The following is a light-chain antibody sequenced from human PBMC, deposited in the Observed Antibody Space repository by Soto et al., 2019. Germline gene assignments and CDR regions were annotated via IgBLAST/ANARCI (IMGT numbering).Light chain of an antibody. V-gene: IGLV2-14*03. CDR1: SSDVGGYNY. CDR2: DVS. Sequence: SALTQPASVSGSPGQSITISCTGTSSDVGGYNYVSWYQQHPGKAPKLIIYDVSNRPSGVSYRFSGSKSGNTASLTISGLQAEDEADYYCSSYTSSGTLVFGGGTKLTVL. J-gene: IGLJ2*01. CDR3: SSYTSSGTLV.